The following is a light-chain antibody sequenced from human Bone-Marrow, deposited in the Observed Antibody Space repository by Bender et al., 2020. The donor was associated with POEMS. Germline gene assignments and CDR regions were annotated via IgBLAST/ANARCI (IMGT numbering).Light chain of an antibody. Sequence: QSALTQPASVSESPGQSITISCTGSSSDVGGYDYVSWYQQHPGKAPKLMIYDVSNRPSGVSDRFSGSKSGNTASLTIFGLQAEDEAEYWCSSFTSSSAHVLFGGGTKLTVL. J-gene: IGLJ2*01. CDR3: SSFTSSSAHVL. CDR2: DVS. V-gene: IGLV2-14*01. CDR1: SSDVGGYDY.